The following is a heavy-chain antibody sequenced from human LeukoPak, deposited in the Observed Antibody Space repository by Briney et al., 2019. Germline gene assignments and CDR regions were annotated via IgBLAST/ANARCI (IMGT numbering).Heavy chain of an antibody. V-gene: IGHV3-7*03. D-gene: IGHD3-10*02. J-gene: IGHJ4*02. CDR3: ARDPYVSNFDY. Sequence: PGGSLRLPCAASGFTFSNYWMRWVRQAPGKGREWMGNIKEDGSETYYVDSVKGRFTISRDNAQNSLYLHMHSLRVEDTAVYYCARDPYVSNFDYWGQGTLVTVSS. CDR1: GFTFSNYW. CDR2: IKEDGSET.